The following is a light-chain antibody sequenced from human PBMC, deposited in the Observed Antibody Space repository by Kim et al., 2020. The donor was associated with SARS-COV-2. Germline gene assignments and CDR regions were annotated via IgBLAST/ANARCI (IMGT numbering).Light chain of an antibody. V-gene: IGLV3-19*01. J-gene: IGLJ2*01. CDR1: SLRTYY. CDR3: NSRDSNDYVV. Sequence: SSELTQDPAVSVALGQTVRITCQGDSLRTYYATWYQQKPGQAPKFVIYGKDNRPSGVPDRFSGSSSGNTAYLTITGTQAGDEADYYCNSRDSNDYVVFGGGTQLTVL. CDR2: GKD.